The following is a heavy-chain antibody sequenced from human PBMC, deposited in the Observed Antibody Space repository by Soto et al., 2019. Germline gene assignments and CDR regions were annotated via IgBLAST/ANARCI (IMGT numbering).Heavy chain of an antibody. Sequence: ASVKVSCKASGYTFTSYGISWVRQAPGQGLEWMGWISAYNGNTNYAQKLQGRVTMTTDTSTSTAYMELRSLRSDDTAVYYCARDQGPTVTTYYFDYWGQGTLVTVSS. CDR2: ISAYNGNT. CDR1: GYTFTSYG. J-gene: IGHJ4*02. D-gene: IGHD4-4*01. CDR3: ARDQGPTVTTYYFDY. V-gene: IGHV1-18*01.